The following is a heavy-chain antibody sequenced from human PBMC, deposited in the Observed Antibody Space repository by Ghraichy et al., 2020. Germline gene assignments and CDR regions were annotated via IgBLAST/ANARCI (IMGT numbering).Heavy chain of an antibody. CDR2: IRAYNGET. J-gene: IGHJ3*02. CDR1: GYTFTNYG. V-gene: IGHV1-18*04. D-gene: IGHD3-22*01. Sequence: ASVKVSCKASGYTFTNYGISWVRQAPGQGLEWMGWIRAYNGETNYAQKFHDRVTLTRDTSMSTAFMEWRSLRSDDTAVYYCARDLRYDESGGYEDTFDIWGQGTMVTVSS. CDR3: ARDLRYDESGGYEDTFDI.